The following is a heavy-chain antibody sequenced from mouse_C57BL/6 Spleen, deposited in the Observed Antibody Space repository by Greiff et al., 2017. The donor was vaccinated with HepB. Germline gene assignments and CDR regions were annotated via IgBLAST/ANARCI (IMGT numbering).Heavy chain of an antibody. CDR3: ARLKQLLYAMDY. CDR1: GYAFTNYL. Sequence: QVQLQQSGAELVRPGTSVKVSCKASGYAFTNYLIEWVKQRPGQGLEWIGVINPGSGGTNYNEKFKGKATLTADKSSSTAYMQLSSLTSEDSAVYFCARLKQLLYAMDYWGQGTSVTVSS. D-gene: IGHD3-1*01. V-gene: IGHV1-54*01. CDR2: INPGSGGT. J-gene: IGHJ4*01.